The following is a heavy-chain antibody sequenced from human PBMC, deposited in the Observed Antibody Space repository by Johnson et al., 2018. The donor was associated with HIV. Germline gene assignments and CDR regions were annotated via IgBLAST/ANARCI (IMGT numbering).Heavy chain of an antibody. Sequence: QVQLVESGGGLVKPGGSLRLSCAASGFSFSDYYMTWIRQAPGKGLEFVSYISSSGSTIYYADSVKGRFTISRENAKNSLYLQLNSLRAEDTAVYYCAKDLGNWDSPRSAFDMWGQGTMVTVSS. D-gene: IGHD1/OR15-1a*01. J-gene: IGHJ3*02. CDR3: AKDLGNWDSPRSAFDM. V-gene: IGHV3-11*04. CDR2: ISSSGSTI. CDR1: GFSFSDYY.